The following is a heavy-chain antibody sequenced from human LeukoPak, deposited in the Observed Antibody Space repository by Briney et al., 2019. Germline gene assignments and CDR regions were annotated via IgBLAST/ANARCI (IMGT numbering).Heavy chain of an antibody. CDR1: GFTFSSYA. V-gene: IGHV3-30-3*01. D-gene: IGHD1-1*01. CDR2: ISYDGSNK. Sequence: GGSLRLSCAASGFTFSSYAMHWVRQAPGKGLERVAVISYDGSNKYYADSVKGRFTISRDNSKNTLYLQMDSLRAEDTAVYYCARDFGTGTGYYYYYGMDVWGQGTTVTVSS. CDR3: ARDFGTGTGYYYYYGMDV. J-gene: IGHJ6*02.